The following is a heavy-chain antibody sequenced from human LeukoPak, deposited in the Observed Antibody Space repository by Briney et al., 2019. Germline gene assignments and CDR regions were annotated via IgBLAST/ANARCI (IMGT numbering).Heavy chain of an antibody. D-gene: IGHD6-19*01. Sequence: GGSLRLSCAASGFPFSSYGMHWVRQAPGKGLEWVARLVYDARSDYANSVKGRFSISRDDSKNTLFLDMSNLRVEDTALYYCARDLSAAFDFWGQGVLVTVSS. CDR3: ARDLSAAFDF. CDR2: LVYDARS. J-gene: IGHJ4*02. V-gene: IGHV3-33*01. CDR1: GFPFSSYG.